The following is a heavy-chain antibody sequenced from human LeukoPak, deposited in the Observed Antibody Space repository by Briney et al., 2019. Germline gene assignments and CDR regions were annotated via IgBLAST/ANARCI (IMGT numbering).Heavy chain of an antibody. CDR1: GGSISSSSYY. V-gene: IGHV4-39*01. D-gene: IGHD2-21*02. CDR3: AIYCGGDCSIIDYFDY. J-gene: IGHJ4*02. Sequence: SETLSLTCTVSGGSISSSSYYWGWIRQPPGKGLEWIGSIYYSGSTYYNPSLKSRVTISVDTSKNQFSLKLSSVTAADTAVYYCAIYCGGDCSIIDYFDYWGQGTLVTVSS. CDR2: IYYSGST.